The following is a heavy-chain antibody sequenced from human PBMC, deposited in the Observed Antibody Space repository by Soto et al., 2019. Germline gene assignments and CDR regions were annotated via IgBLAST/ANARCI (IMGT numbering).Heavy chain of an antibody. CDR3: AKDQHGSGTYIYYGMDV. Sequence: GGSLRLSCAASGFTFSSYGMHWVRQAPGKGLEWVAVISYDGSNKYYADSVKGRFTISRDNSKNTLYLQMNSLRAEDTAVYYCAKDQHGSGTYIYYGMDVWGQGTTGTVSS. V-gene: IGHV3-30*18. D-gene: IGHD3-10*01. J-gene: IGHJ6*02. CDR2: ISYDGSNK. CDR1: GFTFSSYG.